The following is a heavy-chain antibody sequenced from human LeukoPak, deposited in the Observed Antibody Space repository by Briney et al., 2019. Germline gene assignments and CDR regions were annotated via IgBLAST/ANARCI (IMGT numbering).Heavy chain of an antibody. V-gene: IGHV1-2*02. CDR3: ARVRYRLAETYIDY. J-gene: IGHJ4*02. CDR1: GYTFTTYG. CDR2: INPNSGDT. Sequence: GASVKVSCKASGYTFTTYGVHWVRQAPGQGLEWMGWINPNSGDTNYAQKFQGRVTMTRDTSISTAYMELSRLRSDDTAVYYCARVRYRLAETYIDYWGQGTLVTVSS. D-gene: IGHD3-16*01.